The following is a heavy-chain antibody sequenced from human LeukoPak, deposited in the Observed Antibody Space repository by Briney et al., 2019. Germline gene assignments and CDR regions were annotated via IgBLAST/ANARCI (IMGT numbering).Heavy chain of an antibody. V-gene: IGHV3-74*01. CDR1: GFTFSSYW. J-gene: IGHJ3*02. D-gene: IGHD3-3*01. CDR3: ARGAFGVYAFDI. CDR2: INSDGSNI. Sequence: PGGSLRLSCAASGFTFSSYWMHWVRQAPGKGLVWVSRINSDGSNIVYADSVKGRFTFSRDNAKNTVYVQMNSLRAEDTAVYYCARGAFGVYAFDIWGQGTMVTVSS.